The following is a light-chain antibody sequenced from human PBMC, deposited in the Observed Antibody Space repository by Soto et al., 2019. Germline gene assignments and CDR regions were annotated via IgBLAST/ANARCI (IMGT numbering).Light chain of an antibody. Sequence: QSVLTQPASVSGSPGQSISISCTGSSSDIGVYNYVSWCQQHPGKAPKTMIYDVNNRPSGVSDRFSGSKSGNTASLTISGLQAEDEADYYCSSYTTSGTGVFGGGTKVTVL. CDR3: SSYTTSGTGV. V-gene: IGLV2-14*01. CDR1: SSDIGVYNY. J-gene: IGLJ3*02. CDR2: DVN.